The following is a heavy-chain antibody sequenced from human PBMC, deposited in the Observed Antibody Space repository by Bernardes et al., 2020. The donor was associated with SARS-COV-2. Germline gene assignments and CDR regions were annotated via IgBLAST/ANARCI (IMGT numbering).Heavy chain of an antibody. CDR3: ARDGIRRDDY. CDR1: GFSFYDFG. Sequence: WGSLRLSCVTAGFSFYDFGMSWVRQGPRKGLEWVSTVGILAPGTHYSDSVNGRFTIYRDKAKNILYLQMNGPATDDTAIYYCARDGIRRDDYWGQGTLVTVSS. J-gene: IGHJ4*02. V-gene: IGHV3-23*01. CDR2: VGILAPGT.